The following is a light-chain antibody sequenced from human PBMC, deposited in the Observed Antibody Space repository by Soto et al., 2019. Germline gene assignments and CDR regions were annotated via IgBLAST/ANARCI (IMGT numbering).Light chain of an antibody. CDR1: QDIRGA. J-gene: IGKJ5*01. Sequence: AIQLTQSPSSLSASVGDRVTITCRASQDIRGALAWYQQKPGKAPKILIYDVSTLESGVPSRFSGSSSGTDFTLTISSLQPVDFATYYCQQFNSYPITFSQGTRLEIK. CDR2: DVS. CDR3: QQFNSYPIT. V-gene: IGKV1-13*02.